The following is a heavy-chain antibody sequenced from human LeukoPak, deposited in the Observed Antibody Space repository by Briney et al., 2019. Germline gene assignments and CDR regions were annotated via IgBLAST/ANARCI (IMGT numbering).Heavy chain of an antibody. CDR2: IYHRGST. CDR3: ALIAAAGTEFDY. CDR1: GGSISSSNW. V-gene: IGHV4-4*02. J-gene: IGHJ4*02. Sequence: PSGTLSLTCAVSGGSISSSNWWSWVRQPPGKGLEWIGEIYHRGSTNYNPSLKSRGTISVDKSKNQFSLKLSSVTAADTAVYYCALIAAAGTEFDYWGQGTLVTVSS. D-gene: IGHD6-13*01.